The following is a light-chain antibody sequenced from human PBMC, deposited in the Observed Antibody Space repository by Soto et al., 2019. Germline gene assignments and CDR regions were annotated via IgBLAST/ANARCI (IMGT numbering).Light chain of an antibody. CDR3: TSYRNSSPLHV. Sequence: QSVLTQPASVSGSPGQSITISCTGTSSDIGGYNYVSWYQQHPGKAPKLMIYDVSNRPSGVSNRFSGSKSGNTASLTISGLQAADEVEYSCTSYRNSSPLHVFGTGTKVPVL. V-gene: IGLV2-14*01. CDR2: DVS. J-gene: IGLJ1*01. CDR1: SSDIGGYNY.